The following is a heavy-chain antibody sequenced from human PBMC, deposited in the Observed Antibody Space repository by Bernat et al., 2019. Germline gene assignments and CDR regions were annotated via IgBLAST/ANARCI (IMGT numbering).Heavy chain of an antibody. CDR3: AREWSAGYSSGWYYFDY. J-gene: IGHJ4*02. Sequence: QVQLVESGGGVVQPGRSLRLSCAASGFTFSSYAMHWVRQAPGKGLEWVAVISYDGSNKYYADSVKGRFTISRDNSKNTLNLQMNSLRAEDTAVYYCAREWSAGYSSGWYYFDYWGQGTLVTVSS. V-gene: IGHV3-30-3*01. D-gene: IGHD6-19*01. CDR2: ISYDGSNK. CDR1: GFTFSSYA.